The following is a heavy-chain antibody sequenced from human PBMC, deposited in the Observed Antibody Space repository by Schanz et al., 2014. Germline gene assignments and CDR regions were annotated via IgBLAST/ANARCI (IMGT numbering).Heavy chain of an antibody. J-gene: IGHJ6*02. Sequence: VQLVESGGDLVQPGGSQRLSCAASGFIVSSTYMTWVRQAPGKGLEWVSHISGSSIHKNYADSVKGRFSISRDNGETSVYLQINSLRVEDTAVYYCARFLARYQYYGVDVWGQGTTVIVSS. D-gene: IGHD3-3*01. CDR3: ARFLARYQYYGVDV. CDR1: GFIVSSTY. V-gene: IGHV3-11*05. CDR2: ISGSSIHK.